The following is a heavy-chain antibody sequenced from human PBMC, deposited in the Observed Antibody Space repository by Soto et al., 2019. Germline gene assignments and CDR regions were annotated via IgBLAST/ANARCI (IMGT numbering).Heavy chain of an antibody. CDR2: VHPNSGGT. CDR1: GYTFSVYH. D-gene: IGHD1-26*01. J-gene: IGHJ6*02. Sequence: QVHLVQSGAEVKQPGASVKVSCKASGYTFSVYHMHWVRQAPGQGLEWMGWVHPNSGGTNYAQSFEGRVTMTRDTSINTAYMELSRLTSDDTAVYYCAKELLRGMDVWGQGTKVTVSS. CDR3: AKELLRGMDV. V-gene: IGHV1-2*02.